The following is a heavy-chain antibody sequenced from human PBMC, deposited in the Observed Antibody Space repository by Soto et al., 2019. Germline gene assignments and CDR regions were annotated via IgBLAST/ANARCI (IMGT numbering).Heavy chain of an antibody. J-gene: IGHJ6*02. CDR3: ARGGVIGVGLDV. CDR2: IKTDGTIT. CDR1: GFTFSTYW. Sequence: EVQLVESGGGLVQPGGSLRLSCAGTGFTFSTYWMNWVRQAPGKGLEWVSRIKTDGTITGYADSVKGRFTISRDNAKNTLYLQMNSLRAEGTAVYYCARGGVIGVGLDVWGQGTTVTVSS. D-gene: IGHD2-21*01. V-gene: IGHV3-74*01.